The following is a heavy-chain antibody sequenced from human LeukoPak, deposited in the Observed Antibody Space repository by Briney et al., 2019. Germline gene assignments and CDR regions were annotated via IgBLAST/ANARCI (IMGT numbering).Heavy chain of an antibody. D-gene: IGHD3-3*01. CDR2: ISGSGGST. CDR1: GFTFSCYA. CDR3: AKGVRVTIFGVVITPFDY. J-gene: IGHJ4*02. Sequence: GGSLRLSCAASGFTFSCYAMSWVRQAPGKGLEWVSAISGSGGSTYYADSVKGRFTITRDNSKNTLYLQMNSLRAEDTAVYYCAKGVRVTIFGVVITPFDYWGQGTLVTVSS. V-gene: IGHV3-23*01.